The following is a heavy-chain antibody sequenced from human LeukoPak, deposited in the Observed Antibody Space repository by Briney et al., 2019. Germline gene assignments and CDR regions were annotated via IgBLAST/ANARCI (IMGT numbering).Heavy chain of an antibody. D-gene: IGHD6-13*01. Sequence: LPGGSLRLSCAASGFTFSSYAMSWVRQAPGKGLEWVAVIWYDGSNKYYADSVKGRFTISRDNSKNTLYLQMNSLRAEDTAVYYCARGQTFRIAAADHWGQGTLVTVSS. J-gene: IGHJ4*02. V-gene: IGHV3-33*08. CDR2: IWYDGSNK. CDR3: ARGQTFRIAAADH. CDR1: GFTFSSYA.